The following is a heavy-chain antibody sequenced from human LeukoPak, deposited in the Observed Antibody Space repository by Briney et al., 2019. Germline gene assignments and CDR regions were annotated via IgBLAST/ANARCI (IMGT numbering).Heavy chain of an antibody. J-gene: IGHJ4*02. D-gene: IGHD1/OR15-1a*01. CDR3: TSLSNTDKDDY. Sequence: PGGSLRLSCAASGFTFNKYAMNWVRQAPGKGLEWVSYISSGSGTVYYADSVKGRFTISRDNAKNSLYLQMNSLRAEDTAVYYCTSLSNTDKDDYWGQGTLVTVSS. CDR1: GFTFNKYA. V-gene: IGHV3-48*01. CDR2: ISSGSGTV.